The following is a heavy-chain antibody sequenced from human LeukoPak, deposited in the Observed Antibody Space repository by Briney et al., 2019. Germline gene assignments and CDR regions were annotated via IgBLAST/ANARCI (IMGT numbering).Heavy chain of an antibody. CDR1: GGSFSGYY. J-gene: IGHJ4*02. V-gene: IGHV4-34*01. CDR3: ARDPPGETSSGRRKPDDY. D-gene: IGHD3-16*01. CDR2: INHSGST. Sequence: SETLSLTCAVYGGSFSGYYWSWIRQPPGKGLEWIGEINHSGSTNYNPSLKSRVTISVDTSKNQFSLKLSSVTAADTAVYYCARDPPGETSSGRRKPDDYWGQGTLVTVSS.